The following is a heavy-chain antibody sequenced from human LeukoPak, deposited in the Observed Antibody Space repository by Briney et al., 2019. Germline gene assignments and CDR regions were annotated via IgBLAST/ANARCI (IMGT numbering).Heavy chain of an antibody. CDR2: IYYSGST. CDR3: ARGKDGAGNWFDP. Sequence: SETLSLTCTVSGGSISSYYWSWIRQPPGKGLEWIGYIYYSGSTNYNPSLKSRVTISVDTSKNQFSLKLSSVTAADTAVYYCARGKDGAGNWFDPWGQGTLVTVSS. D-gene: IGHD1-26*01. J-gene: IGHJ5*02. V-gene: IGHV4-59*01. CDR1: GGSISSYY.